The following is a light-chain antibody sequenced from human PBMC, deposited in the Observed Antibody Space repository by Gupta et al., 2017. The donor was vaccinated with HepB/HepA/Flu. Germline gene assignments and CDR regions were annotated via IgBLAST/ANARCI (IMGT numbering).Light chain of an antibody. CDR1: SSNVGRNN. CDR2: YND. CDR3: EDWDTRLNVVV. V-gene: IGLV1-44*01. J-gene: IGLJ2*01. Sequence: QSVLTQSTSVSGTPGQRVTISCSGSSSNVGRNNVNWYQQLPGTGPKLRIDYNDERPSGVPDRISGSKAGTSDSLAISGLQSEDEAEYYCEDWDTRLNVVVFGGGTKLTVL.